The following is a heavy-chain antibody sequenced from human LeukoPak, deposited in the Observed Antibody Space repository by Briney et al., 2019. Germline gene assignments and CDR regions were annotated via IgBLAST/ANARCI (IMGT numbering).Heavy chain of an antibody. CDR3: ARQRYHDS. Sequence: QPGGSLRFSCATSGFTFSSYWMSWVRQAPGKGLEWVANIKQDGSEKNYLDSVKGRFTISRDNAKNSLYLQMNSLRAEDTAVYYCARQRYHDSWGQGTLVTVSS. D-gene: IGHD2-2*01. J-gene: IGHJ4*02. V-gene: IGHV3-7*01. CDR1: GFTFSSYW. CDR2: IKQDGSEK.